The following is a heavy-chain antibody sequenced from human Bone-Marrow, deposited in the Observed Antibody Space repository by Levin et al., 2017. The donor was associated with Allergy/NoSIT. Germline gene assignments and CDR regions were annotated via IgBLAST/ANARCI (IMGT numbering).Heavy chain of an antibody. CDR2: VSYSGIT. D-gene: IGHD3-3*01. V-gene: IGHV4-31*03. CDR3: AGDITVFGVVLAVNDAFDV. CDR1: GGSISSGIYF. Sequence: PSETLSLTCTVSGGSISSGIYFWSWVRQLPGKGLEWIGYVSYSGITFYNQSLKSRVTISGDTSKNLFSLTLNSVTAADTAIYYCAGDITVFGVVLAVNDAFDVWGQGTMVTVSS. J-gene: IGHJ3*01.